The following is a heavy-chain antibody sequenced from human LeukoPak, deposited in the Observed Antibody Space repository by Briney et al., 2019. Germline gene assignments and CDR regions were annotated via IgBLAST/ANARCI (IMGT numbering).Heavy chain of an antibody. D-gene: IGHD2-15*01. CDR3: ARTVVAATLRYFDY. CDR2: IYYSGNT. Sequence: AETLTLTCAVSGGSISTSNSYWGWIRRPPGKGLEWVGSIYYSGNTYYNPSLKSRVTISVDTSKNQFSLKLSSVTAADTAVYYCARTVVAATLRYFDYWGQGTLVTVSS. CDR1: GGSISTSNSY. J-gene: IGHJ4*02. V-gene: IGHV4-39*01.